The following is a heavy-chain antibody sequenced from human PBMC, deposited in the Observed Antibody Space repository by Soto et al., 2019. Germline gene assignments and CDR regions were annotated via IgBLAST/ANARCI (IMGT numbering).Heavy chain of an antibody. CDR2: INPSGGST. CDR1: GYTFTSYD. Sequence: ASVKVSCKASGYTFTSYDMHWVRQAPGQGLEWMGIINPSGGSTSYAQKFQGRVTMTRDTSTSTVYMELSSLRSEDTAVYYCARDTLAPYGSGSYYQFDYWGQGTLVTVSS. D-gene: IGHD3-10*01. CDR3: ARDTLAPYGSGSYYQFDY. J-gene: IGHJ4*02. V-gene: IGHV1-46*01.